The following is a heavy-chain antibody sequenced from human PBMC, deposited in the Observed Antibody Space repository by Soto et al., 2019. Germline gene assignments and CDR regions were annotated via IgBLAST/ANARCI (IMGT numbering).Heavy chain of an antibody. CDR2: ISYDGSNK. V-gene: IGHV3-30*03. CDR1: GFTFSSYC. J-gene: IGHJ6*02. Sequence: QVQLVESGGGVVQPGRSLRLSCAASGFTFSSYCMHWFRQAPCKGLEWVVVISYDGSNKYYADSVKGRFTISSDNSKNTLYLQMNSLRAEDTAVYYCAHNGYSYGSYYYYGMDVWGQGTTVTVSS. D-gene: IGHD5-18*01. CDR3: AHNGYSYGSYYYYGMDV.